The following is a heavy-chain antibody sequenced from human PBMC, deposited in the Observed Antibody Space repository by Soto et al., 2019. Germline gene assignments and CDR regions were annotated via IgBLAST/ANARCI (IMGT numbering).Heavy chain of an antibody. V-gene: IGHV4-31*03. CDR2: IFYSGST. D-gene: IGHD4-17*01. J-gene: IGHJ4*02. CDR3: ARGRKRPTTVTTTDY. Sequence: SETLSLTCTVSGYSISNGGYYWSWIRQHPGKGLEWIGYIFYSGSTYYNPSLKSRVTISVDTSKNQFSLKVSSVTAADTAVYYCARGRKRPTTVTTTDYWGQGTLVTVSS. CDR1: GYSISNGGYY.